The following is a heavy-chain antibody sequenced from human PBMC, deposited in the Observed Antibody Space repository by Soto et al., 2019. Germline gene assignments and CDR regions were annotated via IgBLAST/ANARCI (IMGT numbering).Heavy chain of an antibody. CDR1: GDSVSSNSAA. V-gene: IGHV6-1*01. J-gene: IGHJ5*02. Sequence: SQTLSLTCAISGDSVSSNSAAWNWIRQSPSRGLEWLGRTYYRSKWYNDYAVSVKSRITNNPDTSKSQFSLQLNSVTPEDTAVYYCARVKYYDSSGYYYDNWFDPWGQGTLVTVS. D-gene: IGHD3-22*01. CDR2: TYYRSKWYN. CDR3: ARVKYYDSSGYYYDNWFDP.